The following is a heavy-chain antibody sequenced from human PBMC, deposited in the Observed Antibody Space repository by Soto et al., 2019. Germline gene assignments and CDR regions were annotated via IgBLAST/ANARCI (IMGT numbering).Heavy chain of an antibody. CDR1: GYSFTSFD. D-gene: IGHD3-10*01. V-gene: IGHV1-8*02. J-gene: IGHJ4*02. Sequence: QVQLVQSGAEVRKPGASVKVSCKASGYSFTSFDINWVRQTPGQGLEWMGGMEPSTGRTSYAQKFQGRVTMTRDTSINSADMELTTTTSDGTAFYYCARGVSSGVDYWGQGTLVIVSS. CDR3: ARGVSSGVDY. CDR2: MEPSTGRT.